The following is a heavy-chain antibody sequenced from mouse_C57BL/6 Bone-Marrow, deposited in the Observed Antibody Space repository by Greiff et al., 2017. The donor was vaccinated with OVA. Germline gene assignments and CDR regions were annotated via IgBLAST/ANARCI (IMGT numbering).Heavy chain of an antibody. V-gene: IGHV14-4*01. CDR1: GFNIKDDY. Sequence: VQLQQSGAELVRPGASVKLSCTASGFNIKDDYMHWVKQRPEQGLEWIGWIDPENGDTEYASKFQGKATITADTPSNTAYLQLSSLTSEDTAVDYCLYDEYAMDYWGQGTSVTVAS. CDR2: IDPENGDT. D-gene: IGHD2-12*01. J-gene: IGHJ4*01. CDR3: LYDEYAMDY.